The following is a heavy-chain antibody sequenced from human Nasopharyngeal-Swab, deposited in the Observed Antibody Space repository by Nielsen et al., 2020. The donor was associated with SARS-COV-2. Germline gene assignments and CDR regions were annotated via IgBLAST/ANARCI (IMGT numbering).Heavy chain of an antibody. CDR2: IYSGGDT. CDR3: ARGESGFDPLDC. V-gene: IGHV3-53*01. CDR1: GFTVSSQY. Sequence: GESLKISCAASGFTVSSQYMNWVRQAPGKGLEWVSLIYSGGDTDYADSVKGRFIMSRDKPKNTLYLQMNRLRAEDTAVYYCARGESGFDPLDCWGQGTLVTVSS. D-gene: IGHD3-3*01. J-gene: IGHJ4*02.